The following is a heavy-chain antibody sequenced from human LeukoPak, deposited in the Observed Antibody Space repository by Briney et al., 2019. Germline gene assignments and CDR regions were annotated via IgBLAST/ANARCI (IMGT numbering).Heavy chain of an antibody. V-gene: IGHV1-2*02. CDR1: GYTFTGYY. Sequence: ASVKVSCKASGYTFTGYYMHWVRQAPGQGLEWMGWTNPNSGGTNYAQKFQGRVTMTRDTSISTAYMELSRLRSDDTAVYYCARGAPYCSSTSCYPEAYYYYMDVWGKGTTVTVSS. J-gene: IGHJ6*03. D-gene: IGHD2-2*01. CDR2: TNPNSGGT. CDR3: ARGAPYCSSTSCYPEAYYYYMDV.